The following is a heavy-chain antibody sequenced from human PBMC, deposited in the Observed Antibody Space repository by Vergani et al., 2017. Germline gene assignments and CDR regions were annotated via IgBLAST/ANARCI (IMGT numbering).Heavy chain of an antibody. CDR3: ASSYDYIWGSYRSNWFDP. Sequence: QVQLQESGPGLVKPSETLSLTCTVSGGSISSYYWSWIRQPAGKGLEWIGRIYTSGSTNYNPSLKSRVTMSVDTSKNQFSLKLSSVTAADTAVYYCASSYDYIWGSYRSNWFDPWGQGTLVTVSS. D-gene: IGHD3-16*02. V-gene: IGHV4-4*07. CDR1: GGSISSYY. CDR2: IYTSGST. J-gene: IGHJ5*02.